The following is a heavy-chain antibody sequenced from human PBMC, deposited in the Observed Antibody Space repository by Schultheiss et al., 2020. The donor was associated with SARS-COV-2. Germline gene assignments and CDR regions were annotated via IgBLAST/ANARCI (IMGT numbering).Heavy chain of an antibody. CDR3: AREGSSIAARA. Sequence: SVKVSCKASGGTFSSYAISWVRQAPGQGLEWMGRIIPILGIANYAQKFQGRVTITADKSTSTAYMELSSLRSEDTAVYYCAREGSSIAARAWGQGTLVTVSS. D-gene: IGHD6-6*01. CDR2: IIPILGIA. J-gene: IGHJ4*02. V-gene: IGHV1-69*04. CDR1: GGTFSSYA.